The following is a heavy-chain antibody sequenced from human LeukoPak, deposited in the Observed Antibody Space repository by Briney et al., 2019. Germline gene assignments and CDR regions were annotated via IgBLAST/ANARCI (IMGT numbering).Heavy chain of an antibody. D-gene: IGHD1-26*01. CDR2: ISGSGDYT. Sequence: GGSLRLSCAASGFTFSNYAMSWVRQAPGRGLEWVSAISGSGDYTNYADSVKGRFTISRDNSKNTLYLQMNSLRAEDTAVYYCAKRQGIVGVPDAFDIWGQGTMVTVSS. CDR1: GFTFSNYA. V-gene: IGHV3-23*01. J-gene: IGHJ3*02. CDR3: AKRQGIVGVPDAFDI.